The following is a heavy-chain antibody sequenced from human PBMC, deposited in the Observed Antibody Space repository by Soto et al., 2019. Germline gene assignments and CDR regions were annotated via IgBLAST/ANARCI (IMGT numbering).Heavy chain of an antibody. Sequence: QVHLVQSGAEVKKPGASVKVSCKASGYTFTGNAMHWVRQAPGQSLEWMGWINTGNGNTKYSQKFQGRVTISRDTSATTTYMELSSLRFEDTAVYYCEKEGYDSSSYPLGYWGQGTQVTGSS. V-gene: IGHV1-3*04. CDR3: EKEGYDSSSYPLGY. CDR2: INTGNGNT. J-gene: IGHJ4*02. CDR1: GYTFTGNA. D-gene: IGHD3-22*01.